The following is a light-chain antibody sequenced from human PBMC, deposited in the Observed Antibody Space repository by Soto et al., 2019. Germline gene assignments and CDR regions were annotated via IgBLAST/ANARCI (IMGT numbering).Light chain of an antibody. CDR1: SSNIGSNT. CDR2: SNN. Sequence: QSVLTQPPSASGTPGQRVTISCSGSSSNIGSNTVNWYQQLPGTAPKLLIYSNNQRPSGVPDRFSGSKSGTSASLAISGLQSEDDADYYCAAWDDSLNGRYVFGNGTKVSVL. V-gene: IGLV1-44*01. J-gene: IGLJ1*01. CDR3: AAWDDSLNGRYV.